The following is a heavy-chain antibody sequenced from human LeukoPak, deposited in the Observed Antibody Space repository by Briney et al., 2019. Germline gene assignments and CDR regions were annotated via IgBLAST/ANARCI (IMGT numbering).Heavy chain of an antibody. J-gene: IGHJ4*02. D-gene: IGHD5-18*01. Sequence: GESLKISCKASGYNFTNYWIGWVRQMPGKGLEWVGNIYPADSDTRYSPSFQGQVTISADKSIRTTYLLWSSLKASDTAMYCCASWGIQLKGRGFDFWGQGTLVTVSS. V-gene: IGHV5-51*01. CDR3: ASWGIQLKGRGFDF. CDR1: GYNFTNYW. CDR2: IYPADSDT.